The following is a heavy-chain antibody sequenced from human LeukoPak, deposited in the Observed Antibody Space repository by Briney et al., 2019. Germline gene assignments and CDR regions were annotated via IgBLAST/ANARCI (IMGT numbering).Heavy chain of an antibody. Sequence: GGSLRLSCAASGFTFSSYAMGWVRQAPGKGLEWVSAISGSGGSTYYADSVKGRFTISRDNSKNTLYLQMNSLRAEDTAVYYCAKSFRGVTDYFDYWGQGTLVTVSS. CDR3: AKSFRGVTDYFDY. CDR2: ISGSGGST. J-gene: IGHJ4*02. CDR1: GFTFSSYA. D-gene: IGHD3-10*01. V-gene: IGHV3-23*01.